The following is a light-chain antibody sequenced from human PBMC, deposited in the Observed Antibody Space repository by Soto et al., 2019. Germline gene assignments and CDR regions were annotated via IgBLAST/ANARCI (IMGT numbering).Light chain of an antibody. Sequence: EIVVTQSPATLSVSPWERATLSCRASQSVSSNLAWYQQKPGQAPRLLLYGASTRATGIPARFSGSGSGTEFTLTISSLQSEDFAVYYCQQYNNWPPGTFGQGTKVDIK. CDR2: GAS. V-gene: IGKV3-15*01. J-gene: IGKJ1*01. CDR1: QSVSSN. CDR3: QQYNNWPPGT.